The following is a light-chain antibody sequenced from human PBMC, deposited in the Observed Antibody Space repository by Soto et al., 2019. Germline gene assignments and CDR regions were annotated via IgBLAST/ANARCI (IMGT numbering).Light chain of an antibody. CDR2: GAS. V-gene: IGKV3-15*01. CDR1: QIISYN. J-gene: IGKJ1*01. Sequence: EIVMTQSPATLSVSPGERATLSCRASQIISYNLAWYQQKPGQAPRLLIYGASARATDIPARFTGSGSGTDFTLTISGLQSEDFAVYYCQQYNNWPVTFGQGTKVDIK. CDR3: QQYNNWPVT.